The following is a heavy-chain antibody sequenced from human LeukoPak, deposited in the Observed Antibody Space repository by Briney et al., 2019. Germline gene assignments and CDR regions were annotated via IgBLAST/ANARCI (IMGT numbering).Heavy chain of an antibody. CDR3: ARDRTYDDFWSGYYGLSGFDP. D-gene: IGHD3-3*01. J-gene: IGHJ5*02. CDR1: GFTFSSYW. Sequence: GGSLRLSCAASGFTFSSYWMSWVRQAPGKGLEWVANIKQDGSEKYYVDSVKGRFTISRDNAKNSLYLQMNSLRAEDTAVYYCARDRTYDDFWSGYYGLSGFDPWGQGTLVTVSS. V-gene: IGHV3-7*05. CDR2: IKQDGSEK.